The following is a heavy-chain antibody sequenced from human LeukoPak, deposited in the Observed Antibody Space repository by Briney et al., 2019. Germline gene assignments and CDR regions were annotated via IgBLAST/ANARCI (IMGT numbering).Heavy chain of an antibody. D-gene: IGHD6-13*01. J-gene: IGHJ4*02. CDR3: AKVSGNSWYRPVDY. CDR1: IHTFNHYV. V-gene: IGHV3-23*01. CDR2: NSGRGCRT. Sequence: GGSLTLLCTPSIHTFNHYVMRGVPRARGRGVEGVSDNSGRGCRTYYGDSVRARFTISRDNPKNTLYLHMDSLRDEETAVYYCAKVSGNSWYRPVDYWGQGTLVTVSS.